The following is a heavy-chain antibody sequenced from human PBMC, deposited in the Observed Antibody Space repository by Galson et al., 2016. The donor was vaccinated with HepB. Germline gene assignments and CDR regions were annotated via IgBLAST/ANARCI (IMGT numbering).Heavy chain of an antibody. CDR3: ARPTYDFVTGFASKLSGMDV. CDR2: IYPGDSDT. Sequence: QSGAEVKKPGESLKISCKGSGYSFTTYWIGWVRQMPGKGLEWMGIIYPGDSDTIYSPPFQGQVTIPADKSISTAYLQWSSLRASDTAMYYCARPTYDFVTGFASKLSGMDVWGQGTTVTVSS. D-gene: IGHD3-9*01. J-gene: IGHJ6*02. V-gene: IGHV5-51*01. CDR1: GYSFTTYW.